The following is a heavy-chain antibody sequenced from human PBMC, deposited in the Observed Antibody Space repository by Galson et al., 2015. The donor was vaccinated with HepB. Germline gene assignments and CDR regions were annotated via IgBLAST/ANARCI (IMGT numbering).Heavy chain of an antibody. D-gene: IGHD3-16*01. CDR3: AREVAGDSGGCGN. CDR1: GFIFGNYA. Sequence: SLRLSCAASGFIFGNYAMTWVRQAPGKGLEWVSLISGSGEYTYYAESVEGRFTISRDNSKSTLYLQMNSLRGEDTAVYYCAREVAGDSGGCGNWGQGTLVIVSS. J-gene: IGHJ4*02. CDR2: ISGSGEYT. V-gene: IGHV3-23*01.